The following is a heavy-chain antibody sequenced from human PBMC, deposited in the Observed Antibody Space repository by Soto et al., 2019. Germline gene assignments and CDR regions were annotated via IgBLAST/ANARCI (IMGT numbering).Heavy chain of an antibody. V-gene: IGHV4-39*01. CDR3: ARHSYDSSGYRFDY. CDR1: GGSISSSSYY. CDR2: IYYSGST. Sequence: SETLSLTCTVSGGSISSSSYYWGWIRQPPGKGLEWIGSIYYSGSTYYNPSLKSRVTISVDTSKNQFSLKLSSVTAADTAVYYSARHSYDSSGYRFDYWGQGTLVTVSS. J-gene: IGHJ4*02. D-gene: IGHD3-22*01.